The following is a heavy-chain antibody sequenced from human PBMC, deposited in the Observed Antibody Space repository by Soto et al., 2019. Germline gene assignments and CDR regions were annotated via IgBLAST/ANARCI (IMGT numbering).Heavy chain of an antibody. CDR2: INPKSGGT. D-gene: IGHD2-8*01. J-gene: IGHJ6*02. Sequence: GASVKVSCKASGYSFTDYHIHWVRQAPGQGLEWLGRINPKSGGTSTAQKFQGWVTMTTDTSISAASMELTRLTSDDTAIYYCARGDSTDCSNGVCSFFYNHDMDVWGQGTTVTVSS. CDR1: GYSFTDYH. CDR3: ARGDSTDCSNGVCSFFYNHDMDV. V-gene: IGHV1-2*04.